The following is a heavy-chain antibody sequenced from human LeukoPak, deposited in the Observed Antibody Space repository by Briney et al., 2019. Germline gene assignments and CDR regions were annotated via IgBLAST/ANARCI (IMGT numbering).Heavy chain of an antibody. V-gene: IGHV3-23*01. CDR2: ISGSGGST. Sequence: GGSLRLSCAVSGFTFSSYAMSWVRQAPGKGLEWVSAISGSGGSTYYADSVKGRFTISRDNSKNTLYLQMNSLRAEDTAVYYCAKGGIYYYGSGSYYNVPPFDYWGQGTLVTVSS. CDR1: GFTFSSYA. J-gene: IGHJ4*02. D-gene: IGHD3-10*01. CDR3: AKGGIYYYGSGSYYNVPPFDY.